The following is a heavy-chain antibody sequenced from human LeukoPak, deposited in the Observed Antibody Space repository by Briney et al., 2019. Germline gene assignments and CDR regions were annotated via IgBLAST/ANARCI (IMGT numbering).Heavy chain of an antibody. D-gene: IGHD7-27*01. CDR2: MNEDGSVT. CDR3: ARDPAWGAIDY. CDR1: GFTFDDYA. J-gene: IGHJ4*02. Sequence: GGSLRLSCAASGFTFDDYAMHWVRQAPGKGLEWVADMNEDGSVTWYADSVKGRFTVSRDNAKNSVDLQMSSLRVEDTAVYYCARDPAWGAIDYWGQGTLVTVSS. V-gene: IGHV3-7*01.